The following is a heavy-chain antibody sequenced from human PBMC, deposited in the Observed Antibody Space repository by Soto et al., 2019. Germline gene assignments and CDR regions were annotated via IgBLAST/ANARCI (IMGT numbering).Heavy chain of an antibody. Sequence: PSETLSLTCTVSGGSISSYYWSWIRQPPGKGLEWIGYIYYSGSTNYNPSLKSRATISLDTSKNQFSLKLSSVTAADTAVYYCARQGPASILNAWFDPWGQGTRVTVSS. V-gene: IGHV4-59*01. CDR1: GGSISSYY. CDR2: IYYSGST. CDR3: ARQGPASILNAWFDP. D-gene: IGHD2-2*01. J-gene: IGHJ5*02.